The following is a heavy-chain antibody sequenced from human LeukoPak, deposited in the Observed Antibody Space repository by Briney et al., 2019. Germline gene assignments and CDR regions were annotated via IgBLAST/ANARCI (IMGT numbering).Heavy chain of an antibody. Sequence: PGGSLRLSCAASGFTFSSYSMNWVRQAPGKGLEWVSSISSSSSYIYYADSVKGRFTISRDNAKNKLFLQMNSLRAEDTAVYYCARDLPLTMVRGIYDLWGQGTLVTVSS. CDR2: ISSSSSYI. V-gene: IGHV3-21*01. CDR1: GFTFSSYS. J-gene: IGHJ5*02. D-gene: IGHD3-10*01. CDR3: ARDLPLTMVRGIYDL.